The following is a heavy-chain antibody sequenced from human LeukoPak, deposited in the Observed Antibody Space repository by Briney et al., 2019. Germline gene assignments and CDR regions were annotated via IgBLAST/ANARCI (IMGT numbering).Heavy chain of an antibody. Sequence: SETLSLTCAVYGGSFSGYYWSWIRQPPGKGLEWIGEINHSGSTNYNPSLKSRVTISVDTSKNQFSLKLSSVTAADTAVYYCARVLEGSSGQHWYFDLWGRGTLVTVSS. J-gene: IGHJ2*01. V-gene: IGHV4-34*01. CDR2: INHSGST. D-gene: IGHD6-19*01. CDR1: GGSFSGYY. CDR3: ARVLEGSSGQHWYFDL.